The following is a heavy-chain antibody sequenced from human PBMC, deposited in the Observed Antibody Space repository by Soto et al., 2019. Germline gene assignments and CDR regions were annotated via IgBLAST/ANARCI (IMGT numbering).Heavy chain of an antibody. D-gene: IGHD2-15*01. CDR2: VYWDGDE. Sequence: QITLKESGPALVRPTQALTLTCTFSGFSLTTSGVGVAWIRQPPGKALECLALVYWDGDERFNPSLRNRLTLTKDTSKNRVVLTMTNMYPVDTGTYYCAHRGGCSAASCFSNYFDAWGQGALVTVSS. J-gene: IGHJ5*02. V-gene: IGHV2-5*02. CDR1: GFSLTTSGVG. CDR3: AHRGGCSAASCFSNYFDA.